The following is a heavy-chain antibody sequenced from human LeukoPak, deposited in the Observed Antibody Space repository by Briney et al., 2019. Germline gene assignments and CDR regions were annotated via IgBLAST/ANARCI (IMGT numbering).Heavy chain of an antibody. V-gene: IGHV3-15*01. CDR2: IKSNGGGETT. D-gene: IGHD3-10*01. CDR1: GFTFRNDW. CDR3: TTDLRLTMIRGIIVN. Sequence: GGSLGLSCAASGFTFRNDWMSWVRQAPGKGLEWVCRIKSNGGGETTDNAAPVRGRLTMSRDDSKATLYPQMNTLKAEHTAVYYCTTDLRLTMIRGIIVNRGQGALVTVSS. J-gene: IGHJ4*02.